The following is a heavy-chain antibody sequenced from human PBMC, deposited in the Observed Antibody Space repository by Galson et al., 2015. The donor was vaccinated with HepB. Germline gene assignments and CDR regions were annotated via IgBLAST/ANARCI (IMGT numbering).Heavy chain of an antibody. CDR1: GFTFGDYA. CDR2: IRSKAYGGTT. D-gene: IGHD4-17*01. CDR3: TRTRDYGDYPTCFDY. Sequence: SLRLSCAASGFTFGDYAMSWFRQAPGKGLEWVGFIRSKAYGGTTEYAASVKGRFTISRDDSKSIAYLQMNSLKTEDTAVYYCTRTRDYGDYPTCFDYWGQGTLVTVSS. V-gene: IGHV3-49*03. J-gene: IGHJ4*02.